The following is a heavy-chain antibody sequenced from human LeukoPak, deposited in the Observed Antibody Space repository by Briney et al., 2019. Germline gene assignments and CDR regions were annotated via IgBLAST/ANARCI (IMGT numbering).Heavy chain of an antibody. J-gene: IGHJ4*02. Sequence: ASVKVSCKASGYTFTGYYMHWVRQAPGQGLEWMGRINPNSGGTNYAQKFQGRVTITRDMSTSTAYMELSSLRSEDTAVYYCAAKADSGSYYSDYWGQGTLVTVSS. CDR3: AAKADSGSYYSDY. D-gene: IGHD1-26*01. V-gene: IGHV1-2*06. CDR1: GYTFTGYY. CDR2: INPNSGGT.